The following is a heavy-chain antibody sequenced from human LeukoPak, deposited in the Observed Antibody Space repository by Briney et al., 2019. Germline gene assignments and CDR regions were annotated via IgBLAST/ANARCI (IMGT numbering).Heavy chain of an antibody. Sequence: GGSLRLSCAASGFTFSSYCMSWVRQAPGKGLEWVANIKEDGSEKYYVDSVKGRLTISRDNAKNSLYLQMNSLRAEDTAVYYCARGGSWYFWWGQGTLVTVSS. V-gene: IGHV3-7*04. D-gene: IGHD6-13*01. CDR1: GFTFSSYC. CDR2: IKEDGSEK. CDR3: ARGGSWYFW. J-gene: IGHJ4*02.